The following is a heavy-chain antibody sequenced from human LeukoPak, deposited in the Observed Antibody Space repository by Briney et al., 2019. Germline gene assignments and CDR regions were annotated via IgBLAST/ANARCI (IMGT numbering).Heavy chain of an antibody. V-gene: IGHV1-18*04. D-gene: IGHD5-12*01. Sequence: AASVKVSCKASGYTFTSYHMHWVRQAPGQGLEWMGWISAYNGNTNYAQKLQGRVTMTTDTSTSTAYMELRSLRSDDTAVYYCARDGSPDIVATAFDYWGQGTLVTVSS. CDR2: ISAYNGNT. J-gene: IGHJ4*02. CDR1: GYTFTSYH. CDR3: ARDGSPDIVATAFDY.